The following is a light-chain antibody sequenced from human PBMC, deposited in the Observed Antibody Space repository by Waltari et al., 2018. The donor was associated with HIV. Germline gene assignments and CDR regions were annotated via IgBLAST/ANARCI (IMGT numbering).Light chain of an antibody. Sequence: QSVLTQSPSVSAAPGQRVTISCSGSSPNIGNNDVSWYQQLPGRAPKVLIYDNDKRPWGTPGRFSGSKSGTSATLDITGLQTGDEADYYCATWHTILRAHVVFGGGTKVTVL. CDR1: SPNIGNND. J-gene: IGLJ2*01. CDR2: DND. CDR3: ATWHTILRAHVV. V-gene: IGLV1-51*01.